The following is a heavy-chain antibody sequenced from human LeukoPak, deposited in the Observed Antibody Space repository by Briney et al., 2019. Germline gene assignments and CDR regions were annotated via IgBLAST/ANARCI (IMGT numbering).Heavy chain of an antibody. D-gene: IGHD3-10*01. Sequence: SETLSLTCTVSGYSISSGYYWGWIRQPPGKGLEWIGSIYHSGSTYYNPSLTSRVTISVDTSKNQFSLKLSSVTAADTAVYYCARWVYGSGINWFDPWGQGTLVTVSS. J-gene: IGHJ5*02. CDR1: GYSISSGYY. CDR3: ARWVYGSGINWFDP. V-gene: IGHV4-38-2*02. CDR2: IYHSGST.